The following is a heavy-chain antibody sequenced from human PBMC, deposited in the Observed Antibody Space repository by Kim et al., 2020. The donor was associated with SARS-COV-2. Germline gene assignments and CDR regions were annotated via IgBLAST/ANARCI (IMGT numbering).Heavy chain of an antibody. D-gene: IGHD3-10*02. CDR1: GFTFDEYA. V-gene: IGHV3-43*02. CDR2: INGDGSRT. Sequence: GGSLRLSCAASGFTFDEYAMHWVRQAPGKGLEWVSLINGDGSRTYYADSVKGRFTISRDNSKNSLYMQMNSLRTEDTAMYYCAKDRYVRGNYRPIDHWGQGTLVTVSS. J-gene: IGHJ4*02. CDR3: AKDRYVRGNYRPIDH.